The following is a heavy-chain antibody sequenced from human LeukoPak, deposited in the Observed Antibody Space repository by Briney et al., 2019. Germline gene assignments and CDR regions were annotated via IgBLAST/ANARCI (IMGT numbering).Heavy chain of an antibody. V-gene: IGHV1-18*01. CDR2: ISAYNGNT. CDR1: GYSFTTYA. CDR3: ARDYGGMDV. J-gene: IGHJ6*02. Sequence: ASVKVSCKASGYSFTTYAISWVRQAPGQGLEWMGWISAYNGNTNYALNLQGRVSMTTDTSTSTVYMELRSLRSDDTAVYYCARDYGGMDVWGQGTTVTVSS. D-gene: IGHD3-10*01.